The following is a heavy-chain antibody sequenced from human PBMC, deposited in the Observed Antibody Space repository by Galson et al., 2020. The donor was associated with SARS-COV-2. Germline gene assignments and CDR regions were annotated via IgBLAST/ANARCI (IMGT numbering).Heavy chain of an antibody. V-gene: IGHV3-33*01. CDR2: IWYDGSNK. D-gene: IGHD6-13*01. CDR1: GFTFSSYG. Sequence: GGSLSLSCAASGFTFSSYGMHWVRQAPGKRLEWVAVIWYDGSNKYYADSVKGRFTISRDNSKNTLYLQMNSLRAEDTAVYYCARDHSSSWNDYGMDVWGQGTTVTVSS. CDR3: ARDHSSSWNDYGMDV. J-gene: IGHJ6*02.